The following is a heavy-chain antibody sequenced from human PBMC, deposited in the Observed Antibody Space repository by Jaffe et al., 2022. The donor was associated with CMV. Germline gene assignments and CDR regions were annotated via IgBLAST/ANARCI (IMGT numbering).Heavy chain of an antibody. CDR1: GFSFSSYE. Sequence: EVQLVESGGGLVQPGGSLRLSCAASGFSFSSYEMNWVRQAPGKGLEWISYISNSGVTIYYADSVKGRFTVSRDNARNSLYLQMNSLRVEDTAIYYCARQTFGSYYAEYFEHWGQGALVTVSS. CDR3: ARQTFGSYYAEYFEH. J-gene: IGHJ1*01. CDR2: ISNSGVTI. D-gene: IGHD3-10*01. V-gene: IGHV3-48*03.